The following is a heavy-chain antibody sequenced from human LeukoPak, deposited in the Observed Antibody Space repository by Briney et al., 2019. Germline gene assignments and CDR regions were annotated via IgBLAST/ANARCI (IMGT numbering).Heavy chain of an antibody. CDR2: IYYSGST. Sequence: SETLPLTCTVSGGSISSYYWSWIRQPPGKGLEWIGYIYYSGSTNYNPSLKSRVTISVDTSKNQFSLKLSSVTAADTAVYYCARWSGWNDPYYLDYWGQGTLVTVSS. CDR1: GGSISSYY. D-gene: IGHD1-1*01. CDR3: ARWSGWNDPYYLDY. V-gene: IGHV4-59*08. J-gene: IGHJ4*02.